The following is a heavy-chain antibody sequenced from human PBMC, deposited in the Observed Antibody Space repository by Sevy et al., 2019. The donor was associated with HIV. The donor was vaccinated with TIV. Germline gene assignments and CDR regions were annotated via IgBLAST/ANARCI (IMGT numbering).Heavy chain of an antibody. J-gene: IGHJ4*02. D-gene: IGHD3-10*01. CDR3: AKDIPGYSGFDH. V-gene: IGHV3-43*01. CDR1: GFTFDDYT. Sequence: GGSLRLSCAASGFTFDDYTMHWVRQVPGKGLEWVSLISWDAKKTDYADSVEGRFTVSRDNRKNSLYLQMNSLRSEDTVLYFCAKDIPGYSGFDHWGQGTLVTVSS. CDR2: ISWDAKKT.